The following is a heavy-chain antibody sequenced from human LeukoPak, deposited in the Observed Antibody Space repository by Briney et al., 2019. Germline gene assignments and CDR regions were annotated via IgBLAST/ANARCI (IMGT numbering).Heavy chain of an antibody. J-gene: IGHJ6*03. CDR3: AREYQLPRSRYYYYMDV. CDR1: GYTFTSYG. V-gene: IGHV1-18*01. CDR2: ISAYNGNT. Sequence: ASVKVSCKASGYTFTSYGISWVRQAPGQGLEWMGWISAYNGNTNYAQKPQGRVTMTTDTSTSTAYMELRSLRSDDTAVYYCAREYQLPRSRYYYYMDVWGKGTTVTVSS. D-gene: IGHD2-2*01.